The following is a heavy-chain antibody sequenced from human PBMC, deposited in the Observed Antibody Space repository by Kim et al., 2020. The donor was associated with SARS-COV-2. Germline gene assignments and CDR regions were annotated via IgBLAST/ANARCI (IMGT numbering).Heavy chain of an antibody. V-gene: IGHV4-39*01. CDR3: ARLAPVGDYYYYYYMDV. D-gene: IGHD3-16*01. CDR1: GGSISSSSYY. CDR2: IYYSGST. Sequence: SETLSLTCTVSGGSISSSSYYWGWIRQPPGKGLEWIGSIYYSGSTYYNPSLKSRVTISVDTSKNQFSLKLSSVTAADTAVYYCARLAPVGDYYYYYYMDVWGKGTTVTVSS. J-gene: IGHJ6*03.